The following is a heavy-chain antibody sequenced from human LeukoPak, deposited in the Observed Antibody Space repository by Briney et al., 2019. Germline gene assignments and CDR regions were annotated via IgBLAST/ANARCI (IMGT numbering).Heavy chain of an antibody. CDR2: IYYSGSI. CDR3: ARDAKQLDYFDY. V-gene: IGHV4-59*01. J-gene: IGHJ4*02. CDR1: GGSISSYY. Sequence: SETLSLTCTVSGGSISSYYWSWIRQPPGKGLEWVGYIYYSGSINYNPSLKSRVTISVDTSKNQFSLKLSSVTAADTAVYYCARDAKQLDYFDYWGQGTLVTVSS. D-gene: IGHD6-6*01.